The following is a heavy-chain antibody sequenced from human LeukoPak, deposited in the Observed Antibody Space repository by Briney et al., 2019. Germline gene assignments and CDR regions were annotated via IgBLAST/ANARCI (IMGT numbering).Heavy chain of an antibody. D-gene: IGHD4-23*01. CDR3: VRGSVDYGGNTRVTEFDY. V-gene: IGHV1-69*13. CDR2: IIPIFGTA. J-gene: IGHJ4*02. CDR1: GGTFSSYA. Sequence: VASVRVSCKASGGTFSSYAISWVRQAPGQGLEWMGGIIPIFGTANYAQKFQGRVTITADESTSTAYMELSSLRSEDTAVYYCVRGSVDYGGNTRVTEFDYWGQGTLVTVSS.